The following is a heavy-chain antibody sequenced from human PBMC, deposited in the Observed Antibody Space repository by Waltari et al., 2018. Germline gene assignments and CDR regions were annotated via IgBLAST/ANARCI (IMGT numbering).Heavy chain of an antibody. J-gene: IGHJ4*02. V-gene: IGHV3-7*01. CDR2: IRGDGDEK. CDR1: GFSFRNSW. Sequence: EVQLVESGGGLVQPGGSLRRSCVDPGFSFRNSWMAWVRQSPRRGLEWVANIRGDGDEKYYVDSVKGRFTISRDNAKNSLYLEMNSLRAEDTAVYYCARDPTTATSFLLHYFDYWGQGNLVTVSS. CDR3: ARDPTTATSFLLHYFDY.